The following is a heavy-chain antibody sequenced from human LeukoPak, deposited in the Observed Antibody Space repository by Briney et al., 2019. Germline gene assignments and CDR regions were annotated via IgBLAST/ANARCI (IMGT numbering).Heavy chain of an antibody. CDR2: VDPEDGET. Sequence: ASVKVSCKASGYTFTGYYMHWVRQAPGKGLEWMGLVDPEDGETIYAEKFQGRVTITADTSTDTAYMELSSLRSEDTAVYYCATKKEPYDAFDIWGQGTMVTVSS. CDR3: ATKKEPYDAFDI. V-gene: IGHV1-69-2*01. J-gene: IGHJ3*02. D-gene: IGHD1-26*01. CDR1: GYTFTGYY.